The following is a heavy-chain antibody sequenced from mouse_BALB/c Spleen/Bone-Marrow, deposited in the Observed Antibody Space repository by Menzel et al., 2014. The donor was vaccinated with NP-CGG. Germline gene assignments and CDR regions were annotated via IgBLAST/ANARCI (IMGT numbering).Heavy chain of an antibody. CDR1: GFTFNTYA. Sequence: EAQLVESGGGLVQPKGPLKLSCAASGFTFNTYAMNWVRQAPGKGLEWVARIRSKGNNYATYYGDSVKDRSTISRDDSQTMLYLQMNNLKTEGAAMYYCVRHMDYWGQGTSVIVSS. V-gene: IGHV10-1*02. J-gene: IGHJ4*01. CDR3: VRHMDY. CDR2: IRSKGNNYAT.